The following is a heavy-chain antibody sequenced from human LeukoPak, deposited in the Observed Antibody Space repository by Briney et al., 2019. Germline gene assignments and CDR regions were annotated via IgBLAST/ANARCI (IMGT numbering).Heavy chain of an antibody. CDR3: ARTKYRPPFPFDY. CDR2: IYPCDSDT. D-gene: IGHD5-18*01. V-gene: IGHV5-51*01. Sequence: GESLKISCKGSGYSFTSYWIGWVRQMPGKGLEWMGIIYPCDSDTRYSPSFQGQVTISADKSISTAYLQWSRLKASAPAMYSCARTKYRPPFPFDYWGQGTLVTVSS. J-gene: IGHJ4*02. CDR1: GYSFTSYW.